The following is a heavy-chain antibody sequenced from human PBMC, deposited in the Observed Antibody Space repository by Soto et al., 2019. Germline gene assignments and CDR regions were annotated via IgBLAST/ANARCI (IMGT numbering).Heavy chain of an antibody. CDR1: GFTFSSYS. CDR3: ARCKNLLAARPVGLAY. V-gene: IGHV3-48*01. J-gene: IGHJ4*02. D-gene: IGHD6-6*01. Sequence: GGSLRLSCAASGFTFSSYSMNWVRQAPGKGLEWVSYISSSSSTIYYADSVKGRFTISRDNAKNSLYLQMNSLRAEDTAVYYCARCKNLLAARPVGLAYWGQGTLVPVSS. CDR2: ISSSSSTI.